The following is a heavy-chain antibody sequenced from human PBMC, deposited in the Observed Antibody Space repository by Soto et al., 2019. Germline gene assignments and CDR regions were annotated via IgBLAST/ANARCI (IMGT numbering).Heavy chain of an antibody. V-gene: IGHV4-59*01. D-gene: IGHD3-10*01. Sequence: PSETLSLTCTVSGGSISSYYWSWIRQPPGKGLEWIGYIYYSGSTNYNPSLKSRVTISVDTSKNQFSLKLSSETAADTAVYYWARDGYGSGDDAFDIWGKGTMVTVSS. J-gene: IGHJ3*02. CDR2: IYYSGST. CDR3: ARDGYGSGDDAFDI. CDR1: GGSISSYY.